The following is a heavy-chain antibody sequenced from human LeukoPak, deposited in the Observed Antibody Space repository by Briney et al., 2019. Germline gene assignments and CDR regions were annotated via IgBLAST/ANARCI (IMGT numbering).Heavy chain of an antibody. D-gene: IGHD3-22*01. CDR1: GGTFSSYA. J-gene: IGHJ4*02. CDR3: ARVYYDSSGYYYADY. CDR2: IIPILGIA. Sequence: GSSVKVSCKASGGTFSSYAISWVRQAPGQGLEWMGRIIPILGIANYAQKFQGRVTITADKSTSTAYMELSSLRSEDTAVYYCARVYYDSSGYYYADYWGQGTLVTVSS. V-gene: IGHV1-69*04.